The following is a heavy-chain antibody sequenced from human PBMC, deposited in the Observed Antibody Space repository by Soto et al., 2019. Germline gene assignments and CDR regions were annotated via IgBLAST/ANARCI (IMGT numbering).Heavy chain of an antibody. Sequence: GGSLKLSCEASGFTLRNYAMTWVRQAPGKGLEWVSLISANDVGTYYAESVKTRFTISTDQSRNTVYLQMDSLRADDTAIYYCAKAKNDYNWDNRPPFDYWGQGTLVTVSS. CDR2: ISANDVGT. J-gene: IGHJ4*02. CDR1: GFTLRNYA. CDR3: AKAKNDYNWDNRPPFDY. D-gene: IGHD1-20*01. V-gene: IGHV3-23*01.